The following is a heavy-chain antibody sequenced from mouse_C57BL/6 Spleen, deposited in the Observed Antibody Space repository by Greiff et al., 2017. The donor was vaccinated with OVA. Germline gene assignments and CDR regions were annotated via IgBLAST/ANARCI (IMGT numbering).Heavy chain of an antibody. Sequence: EVKLQESGPGLAKPSQTLSLTCSVTGYSITSDYWNWIRKFPGNKLEYIGYLSYSGSTYYHPSLKRRISLTRDTSKNQYYLQLNSVTTEDTATYYGARQRIYYDYDGYFDVWGTGTTVTVSS. CDR1: GYSITSDY. CDR3: ARQRIYYDYDGYFDV. V-gene: IGHV3-8*01. J-gene: IGHJ1*03. D-gene: IGHD2-4*01. CDR2: LSYSGST.